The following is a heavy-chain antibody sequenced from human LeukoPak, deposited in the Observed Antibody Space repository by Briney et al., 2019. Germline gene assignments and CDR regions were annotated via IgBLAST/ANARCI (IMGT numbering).Heavy chain of an antibody. V-gene: IGHV4-30-2*02. CDR1: GGSISSGGYS. CDR3: GGGGDLEAVAGP. CDR2: IYHRGST. D-gene: IGHD6-19*01. Sequence: SETLSLTCAVSGGSISSGGYSWSWIRQPPGKGLEWIGYIYHRGSTYYNPSLKSRVTISVDRSKNQFSLKLSSVTAADTAGGCGGGGGDLEAVAGPWGQGTLVTVSS. J-gene: IGHJ4*02.